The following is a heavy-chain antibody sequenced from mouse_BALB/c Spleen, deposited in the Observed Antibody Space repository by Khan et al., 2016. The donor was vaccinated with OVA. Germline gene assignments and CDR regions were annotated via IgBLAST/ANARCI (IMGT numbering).Heavy chain of an antibody. CDR1: GFTFSDYY. CDR2: ISDGGSYT. CDR3: AREGLRRGFAY. V-gene: IGHV5-4*02. J-gene: IGHJ3*01. Sequence: EVELVESGGGLVKPGGSLKLSCAASGFTFSDYYMYWVRQTPEKRLEWVATISDGGSYTYYPDSVKGRFTLSRDTAKNNPYLQMSGLKSEDTAMYYCAREGLRRGFAYWGQGTLVTVSA. D-gene: IGHD2-4*01.